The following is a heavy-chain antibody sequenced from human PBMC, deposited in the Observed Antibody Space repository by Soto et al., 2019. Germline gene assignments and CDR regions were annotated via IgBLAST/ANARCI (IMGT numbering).Heavy chain of an antibody. CDR1: GFTFTTAW. J-gene: IGHJ4*02. Sequence: PGGSLRLSCAASGFTFTTAWINWVRQPPGKGLEWVGRIRSKSDGGTTDFAAPVKGRFAISRDDSKHTLYLQMNSLRAEDTAVYYCASSLLPPFDYWGQGTLVTVSS. CDR3: ASSLLPPFDY. V-gene: IGHV3-15*07. CDR2: IRSKSDGGTT. D-gene: IGHD2-15*01.